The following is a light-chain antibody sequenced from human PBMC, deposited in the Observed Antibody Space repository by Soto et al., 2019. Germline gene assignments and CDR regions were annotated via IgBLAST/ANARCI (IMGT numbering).Light chain of an antibody. CDR2: WAS. V-gene: IGKV4-1*01. CDR1: QNILYSPNNKNY. CDR3: QQYYNVYT. J-gene: IGKJ2*01. Sequence: DIVMTQSPDSLAVSLGERATINCRSCQNILYSPNNKNYLAWYQQKPGQPPKLLIYWASTRESGVPDRCSGNGSVTDFTLTNSSLQAEDVAVYSCQQYYNVYTFCQGTKLEIK.